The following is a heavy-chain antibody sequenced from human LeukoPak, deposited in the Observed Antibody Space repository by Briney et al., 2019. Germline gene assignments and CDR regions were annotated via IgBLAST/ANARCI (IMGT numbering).Heavy chain of an antibody. Sequence: GGFLRLSCAASGFSLSAYGVPWVRQAPGKGLEWVAVIWYDGTSKDYADSVKGRFTFSRDNSKNTLYLQMNSLTVEDTAVYYCARSQSSSLIDYWGQGTLVTVSS. V-gene: IGHV3-33*01. J-gene: IGHJ4*02. CDR1: GFSLSAYG. CDR3: ARSQSSSLIDY. D-gene: IGHD6-13*01. CDR2: IWYDGTSK.